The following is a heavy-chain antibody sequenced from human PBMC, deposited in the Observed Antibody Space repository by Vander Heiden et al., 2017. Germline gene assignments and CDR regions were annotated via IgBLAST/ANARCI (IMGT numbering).Heavy chain of an antibody. Sequence: EVQLVEFGGGLVQPGGSLRLSCAASGFTFSDHWMDWVRQAPGKGLEWVARSRNKANDYTTDYAASVKGRFTISRDESNNSLFLQMNSLKTEDTAVYYCVGGATGRVFDYWGQGTLVTVSS. CDR2: SRNKANDYTT. V-gene: IGHV3-72*01. CDR1: GFTFSDHW. J-gene: IGHJ4*02. CDR3: VGGATGRVFDY. D-gene: IGHD1-1*01.